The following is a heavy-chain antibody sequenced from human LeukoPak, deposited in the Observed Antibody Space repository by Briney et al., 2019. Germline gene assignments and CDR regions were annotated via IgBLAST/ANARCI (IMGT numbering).Heavy chain of an antibody. D-gene: IGHD3-10*01. Sequence: ASVKVSCKTSGYTFSNSGLHWVRQAPGQSLEWMGWINAGNGNRKYSQKFQDRLTITRDTSASTVYMELNSLKSEDTAMYFCARGRGLIGTSRFGPWGQGTLVIVSS. CDR2: INAGNGNR. CDR3: ARGRGLIGTSRFGP. CDR1: GYTFSNSG. J-gene: IGHJ5*02. V-gene: IGHV1-3*01.